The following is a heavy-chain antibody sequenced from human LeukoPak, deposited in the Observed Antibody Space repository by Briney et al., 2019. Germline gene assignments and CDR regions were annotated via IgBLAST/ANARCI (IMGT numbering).Heavy chain of an antibody. Sequence: SETLSLTCAVSGGSISSSNWWSWVRQPPGKGLEWIGEIYHSGSTNYNPSLKSRVTISVDKSKNQFSLKLSSVTAADTAVYYCARGRDCSSTSCQLKHNWFDPWGQGTLVTVPS. D-gene: IGHD2-2*01. CDR1: GGSISSSNW. V-gene: IGHV4-4*02. CDR3: ARGRDCSSTSCQLKHNWFDP. J-gene: IGHJ5*02. CDR2: IYHSGST.